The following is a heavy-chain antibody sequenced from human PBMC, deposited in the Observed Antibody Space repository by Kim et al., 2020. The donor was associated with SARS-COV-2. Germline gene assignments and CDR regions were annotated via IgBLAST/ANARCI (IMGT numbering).Heavy chain of an antibody. J-gene: IGHJ6*02. Sequence: AQQVQGRVTITADESTSTAYMELSSLRSEDTAVYYCARFWSAADYYGMDVWGQGTTVTVSS. V-gene: IGHV1-69*01. CDR3: ARFWSAADYYGMDV. D-gene: IGHD6-13*01.